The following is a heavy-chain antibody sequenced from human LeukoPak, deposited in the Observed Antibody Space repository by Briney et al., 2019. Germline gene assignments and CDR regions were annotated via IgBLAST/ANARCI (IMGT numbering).Heavy chain of an antibody. CDR3: ARDGRQWVPLNWFDP. Sequence: GASVRVFCKASGYTFNTYGINWVRQAPGQGLEGRGWISAYNGNTNYAQNFQGRITLTTDTSTSTAYMELPSLRFDDTAVYYCARDGRQWVPLNWFDPWGRGALVSVSS. CDR1: GYTFNTYG. CDR2: ISAYNGNT. D-gene: IGHD6-19*01. J-gene: IGHJ5*02. V-gene: IGHV1-18*04.